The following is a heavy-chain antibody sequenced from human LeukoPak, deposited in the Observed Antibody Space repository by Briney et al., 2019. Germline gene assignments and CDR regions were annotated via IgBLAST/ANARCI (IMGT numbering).Heavy chain of an antibody. J-gene: IGHJ4*02. D-gene: IGHD2-21*02. CDR1: GFNFSGAA. CDR2: IRSKANNYAT. V-gene: IGHV3-73*01. Sequence: PGGSLKLSCAVSGFNFSGAAIHWVRQASGKGLEWVGPIRSKANNYATAYLASVKGRFTISRDDSKNTAFLQMNSLQIDDTAVYYCSRIGPSCGGDCYVDYWGQGTLVSVSS. CDR3: SRIGPSCGGDCYVDY.